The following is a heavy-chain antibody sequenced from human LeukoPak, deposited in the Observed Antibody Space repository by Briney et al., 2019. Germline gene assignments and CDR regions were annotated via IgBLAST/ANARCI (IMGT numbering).Heavy chain of an antibody. Sequence: GGSLRLSCAASGLTFSHYWMHWVRQAPGKGLVWVSHVTGDGTNTRYADSVKGRFIISRDNAKNTVYLQMNSLRAEDTAVYYCATTVEATGQSFYWGQGTLVSVSP. J-gene: IGHJ4*02. CDR3: ATTVEATGQSFY. CDR2: VTGDGTNT. CDR1: GLTFSHYW. V-gene: IGHV3-74*01. D-gene: IGHD1-1*01.